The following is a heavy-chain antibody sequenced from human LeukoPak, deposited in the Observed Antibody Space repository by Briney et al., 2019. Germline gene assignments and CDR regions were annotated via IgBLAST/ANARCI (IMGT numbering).Heavy chain of an antibody. CDR1: GGSISSSSYD. J-gene: IGHJ4*02. D-gene: IGHD3-22*01. V-gene: IGHV4-39*01. CDR3: ARHWGGDSSGYYLDY. Sequence: SETLSLTCTVSGGSISSSSYDWGWIRQPPGKGREGIGSIYYSGSTYYNASLKSRVTISVDTSKEQFSVKVRSVSSADNGVYYCARHWGGDSSGYYLDYWGQGTLVTVSS. CDR2: IYYSGST.